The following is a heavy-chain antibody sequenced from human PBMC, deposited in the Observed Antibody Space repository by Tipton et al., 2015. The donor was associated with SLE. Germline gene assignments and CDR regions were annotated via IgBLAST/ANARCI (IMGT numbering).Heavy chain of an antibody. CDR3: ARDPRMGSHDAFDI. CDR2: ISYDGSNK. CDR1: GFTFSSYA. V-gene: IGHV3-30*04. Sequence: SLRLSCAASGFTFSSYAMYWVRQAPGKGLEWVAVISYDGSNKYYADSVKGRFTISRDNSKNTLYLQMNSLRPEDTAVYYCARDPRMGSHDAFDIWGQGTMVTVSS. D-gene: IGHD1-26*01. J-gene: IGHJ3*02.